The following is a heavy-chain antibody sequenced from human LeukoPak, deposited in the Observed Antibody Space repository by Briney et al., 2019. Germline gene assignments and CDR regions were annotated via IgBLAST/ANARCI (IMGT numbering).Heavy chain of an antibody. CDR3: ARGELLLDY. CDR2: INPSDGIT. D-gene: IGHD1-26*01. V-gene: IGHV1-46*01. CDR1: GYTFTGYY. Sequence: GASVKVSCKASGYTFTGYYMHWVRQAPGQGLEWMGKINPSDGITNYAQKFQGRVTMTRDTSTSTVYMELSSLRSEDTAVYYCARGELLLDYWGQGTLVTVSS. J-gene: IGHJ4*02.